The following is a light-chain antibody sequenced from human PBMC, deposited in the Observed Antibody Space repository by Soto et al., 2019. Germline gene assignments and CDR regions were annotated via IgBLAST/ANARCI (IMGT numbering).Light chain of an antibody. J-gene: IGLJ1*01. V-gene: IGLV2-11*01. CDR1: SSDVGRYNY. CDR3: CSYTDTCSYV. Sequence: QSALTQPRSVSGSPGQSVTISCTGTSSDVGRYNYVSWYQHHPGRAPKLLIYDVNKRPSGVPDRFSGSKSGNTASLTISGLQAEDETDYYCCSYTDTCSYVFGPGTKVTVL. CDR2: DVN.